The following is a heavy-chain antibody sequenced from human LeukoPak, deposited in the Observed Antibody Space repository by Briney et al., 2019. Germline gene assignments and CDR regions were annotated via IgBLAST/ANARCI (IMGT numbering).Heavy chain of an antibody. CDR1: GFSFSSYA. V-gene: IGHV3-23*01. Sequence: GGSLRLSCAASGFSFSSYAMSWVRQAPGKGLEWVSAISGSGGSTYYADSVKGRFTISRDNAKNSLYLQMNSLRAEDTAVYYCARDGWELLYFDYWGQGTLVTVSS. CDR2: ISGSGGST. D-gene: IGHD1-26*01. J-gene: IGHJ4*02. CDR3: ARDGWELLYFDY.